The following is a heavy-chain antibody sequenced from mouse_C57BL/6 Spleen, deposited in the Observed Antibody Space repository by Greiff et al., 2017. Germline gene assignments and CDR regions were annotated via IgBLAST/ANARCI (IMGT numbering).Heavy chain of an antibody. J-gene: IGHJ2*01. CDR3: TLTGRNDYFDY. D-gene: IGHD4-1*01. Sequence: VQLKESGAELVRPGASVKLSCTASGFNIKDDYMHWVKQRPEQGLEWIGWIDPENGDTEYASKFQGKATITADTSSNPAYLQLSSLTSEDTAVYYCTLTGRNDYFDYWGQGTTLTVSS. CDR2: IDPENGDT. V-gene: IGHV14-4*01. CDR1: GFNIKDDY.